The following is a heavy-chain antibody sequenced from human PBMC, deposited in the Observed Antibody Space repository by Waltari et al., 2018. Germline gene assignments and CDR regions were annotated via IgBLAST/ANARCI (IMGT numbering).Heavy chain of an antibody. CDR2: INHIGST. D-gene: IGHD1-26*01. CDR3: ARGPRVSRWDSTPVRVRNHDDIDI. CDR1: GGSFSGYS. J-gene: IGHJ3*02. V-gene: IGHV4-34*01. Sequence: QVQLQQWGAGLLKPSETLSLTCAVYGGSFSGYSWSWIRHPPGTGLEWIGEINHIGSTNYNPSLRRGVTMAVDTSKNQCSLKPSSVTAAEPALYYCARGPRVSRWDSTPVRVRNHDDIDIWGQGTMVTVSA.